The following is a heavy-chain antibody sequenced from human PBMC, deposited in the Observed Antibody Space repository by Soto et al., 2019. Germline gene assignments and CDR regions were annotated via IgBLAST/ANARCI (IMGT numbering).Heavy chain of an antibody. V-gene: IGHV3-48*01. J-gene: IGHJ4*02. Sequence: GGSLRLSCAASGFTFSSYSMNWVRQAPGKGLEWVSYISSSSTIYYADSVKGRFTISRDNAKNSLYLQMNSLRAEDTAGYYCGRDPHPNCSGGSCYSKKNYWGQGTLVTVSS. CDR3: GRDPHPNCSGGSCYSKKNY. D-gene: IGHD2-15*01. CDR1: GFTFSSYS. CDR2: ISSSSTI.